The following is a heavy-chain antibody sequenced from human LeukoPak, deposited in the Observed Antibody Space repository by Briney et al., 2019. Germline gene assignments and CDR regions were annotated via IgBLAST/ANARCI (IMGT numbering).Heavy chain of an antibody. CDR3: ASPIHYDILTGPLGDY. D-gene: IGHD3-9*01. Sequence: SETLSLTCTVSGGSISSSSYYWGWIRPPPGKGLEWIGSIYYSGSTYYNPSLKSRVTISVDTSKNQFSLKLSSVTAADTAVYYCASPIHYDILTGPLGDYWGQGTLVTVSS. CDR1: GGSISSSSYY. CDR2: IYYSGST. J-gene: IGHJ4*02. V-gene: IGHV4-39*01.